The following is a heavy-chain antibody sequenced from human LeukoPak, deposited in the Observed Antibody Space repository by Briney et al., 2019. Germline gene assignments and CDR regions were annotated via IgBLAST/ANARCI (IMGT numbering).Heavy chain of an antibody. CDR1: GFTFSSYA. Sequence: PGGSLRLSCAASGFTFSSYAMHWVRQAPGKGLEWVAVISYDGSNKYYADSVKGRFTISRDNSKNTLYLQMNSLRAEDTAVYYCARDRNHYDILTGYSPTFDYWGQGTLVTVSP. D-gene: IGHD3-9*01. J-gene: IGHJ4*02. V-gene: IGHV3-30*04. CDR3: ARDRNHYDILTGYSPTFDY. CDR2: ISYDGSNK.